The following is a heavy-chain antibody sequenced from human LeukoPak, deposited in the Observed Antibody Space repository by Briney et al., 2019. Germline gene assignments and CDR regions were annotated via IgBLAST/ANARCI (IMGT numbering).Heavy chain of an antibody. CDR2: ISSSGSTI. V-gene: IGHV3-11*01. D-gene: IGHD1-7*01. CDR1: GFTFSDYY. CDR3: ARDQPNYDAFDI. J-gene: IGHJ3*02. Sequence: GGSLRLSCAASGFTFSDYYMSWLRQAPGKGLEWVSYISSSGSTIYYADSVKGRFTISRDNAKNSLYLQMNSLRAEDTAVYYCARDQPNYDAFDIWGQGTMVTVSS.